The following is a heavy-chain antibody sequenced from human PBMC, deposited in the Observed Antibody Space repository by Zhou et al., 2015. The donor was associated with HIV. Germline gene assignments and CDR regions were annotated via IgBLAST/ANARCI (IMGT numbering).Heavy chain of an antibody. CDR1: GGTFSSYA. D-gene: IGHD1-20*01. Sequence: QVQLVQSGAEVKKPGSSVKVSCKASGGTFSSYAISWVRQAPGQGLEWMGGIIPIFGTANYAWNFQDRLTITADEITRTAYMELSRLTSDDTAIYYCARDEMYNWNFFGMEVWGQGTTVIVSS. CDR3: ARDEMYNWNFFGMEV. CDR2: IIPIFGTA. J-gene: IGHJ6*02. V-gene: IGHV1-69*01.